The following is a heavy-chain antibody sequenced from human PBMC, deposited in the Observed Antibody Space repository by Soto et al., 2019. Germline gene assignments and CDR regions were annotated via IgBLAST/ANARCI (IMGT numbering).Heavy chain of an antibody. Sequence: GGSLRLSCEASGLSFSSHAMTWVRQAPGKGLDWVLGISGDGSDTYYSDSVKGRYTISRDNSKNTLYLQMNSLRAEDTAVYFCARVVGSTALVGIDSWGRGALVTVSS. V-gene: IGHV3-23*01. CDR2: ISGDGSDT. D-gene: IGHD1-26*01. CDR3: ARVVGSTALVGIDS. J-gene: IGHJ4*02. CDR1: GLSFSSHA.